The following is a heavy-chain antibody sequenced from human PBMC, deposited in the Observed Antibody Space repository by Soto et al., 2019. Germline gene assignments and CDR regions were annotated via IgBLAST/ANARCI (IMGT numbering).Heavy chain of an antibody. CDR1: GYSFTTSW. CDR3: ARRRSGFDY. Sequence: GESLKISCQASGYSFTTSWIAWVRQVPGKGLEWMGMIYPGDSDTRYGPSFQGQVTISADKSITTAYLQWNSLKASDSAMYYCARRRSGFDYWCPGPFLSVSS. CDR2: IYPGDSDT. D-gene: IGHD6-19*01. V-gene: IGHV5-51*01. J-gene: IGHJ4*02.